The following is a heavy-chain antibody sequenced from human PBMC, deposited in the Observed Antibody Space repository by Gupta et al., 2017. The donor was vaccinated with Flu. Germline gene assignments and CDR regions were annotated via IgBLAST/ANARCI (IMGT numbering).Heavy chain of an antibody. CDR1: GFTFSVYE. J-gene: IGHJ6*02. CDR2: ISGSGTTI. D-gene: IGHD1-26*01. Sequence: EVQLVESGGGVAQPGGSLRLSCAASGFTFSVYELNWVRQATGKGLEWVSYISGSGTTIDDADSMKGRFIISRDNARNSVYLERNSLRVEDTAVYYCARDSGGACFGSRRYYGMDVLGQGTTVTVSS. CDR3: ARDSGGACFGSRRYYGMDV. V-gene: IGHV3-48*03.